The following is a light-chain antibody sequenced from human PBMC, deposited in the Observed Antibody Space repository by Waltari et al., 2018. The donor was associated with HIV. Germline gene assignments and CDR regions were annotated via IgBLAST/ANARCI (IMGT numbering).Light chain of an antibody. V-gene: IGLV2-23*02. CDR3: CSFAGTNTWV. CDR2: DVT. Sequence: QSALTQPASVSGSPGQSITISCAGGSTDVGVYNYVSWYQQYPGNVPQVVIYDVTERPSGVSNRFACSKSGNTASLTISGLQAEDEADYYCCSFAGTNTWVFGGGTRLTV. J-gene: IGLJ3*02. CDR1: STDVGVYNY.